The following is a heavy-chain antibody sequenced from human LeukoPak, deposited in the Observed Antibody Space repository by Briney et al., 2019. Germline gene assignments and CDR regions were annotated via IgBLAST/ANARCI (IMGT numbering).Heavy chain of an antibody. CDR1: GGSISNSDYS. D-gene: IGHD3-22*01. Sequence: SETLSLTCTVSGGSISNSDYSWGWIRQPPGKGLECIGTIYYSGSTYYKSSLKSRVTISVDTSKNQFSLKLSSVTAADTAVYYCASQTYYYDSSGSWGQGTLVTVSS. CDR2: IYYSGST. CDR3: ASQTYYYDSSGS. J-gene: IGHJ4*02. V-gene: IGHV4-39*01.